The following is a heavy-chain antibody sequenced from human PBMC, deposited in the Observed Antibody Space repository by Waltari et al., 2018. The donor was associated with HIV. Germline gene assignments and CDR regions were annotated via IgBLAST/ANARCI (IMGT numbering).Heavy chain of an antibody. CDR2: VYYGGTN. CDR1: DESFTSSSHF. J-gene: IGHJ3*02. Sequence: QLPLQESGPGRVKPWDTLSLTCPVSDESFTSSSHFWGWIRQAPGKGLVWSGGVYYGGTNYYNPSLKSRATVSADTSRRQFSLRLSAVTAEDTAIYYCARGSGSTYGDSFDMWGQGTRVIVSS. CDR3: ARGSGSTYGDSFDM. V-gene: IGHV4-39*02. D-gene: IGHD1-26*01.